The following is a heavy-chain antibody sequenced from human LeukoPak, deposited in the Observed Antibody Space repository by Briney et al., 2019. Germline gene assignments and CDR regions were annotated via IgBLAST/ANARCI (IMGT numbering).Heavy chain of an antibody. V-gene: IGHV1-18*01. D-gene: IGHD3-10*01. CDR3: ARGPTVRATLYYMDV. CDR1: GYTFTSYG. Sequence: ASVKVSCKASGYTFTSYGISWVRQAPGQGLEWMGWISAYNGNTNYAQKFQGRVTMTRDTSISTAYMELSRLRSDDTAVYYCARGPTVRATLYYMDVWGKGTTVTVSS. J-gene: IGHJ6*03. CDR2: ISAYNGNT.